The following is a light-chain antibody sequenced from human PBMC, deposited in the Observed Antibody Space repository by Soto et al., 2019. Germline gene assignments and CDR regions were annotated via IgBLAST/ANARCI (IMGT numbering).Light chain of an antibody. CDR2: GNS. V-gene: IGLV1-40*01. Sequence: QAVVTQPPSVSGAPGQRVTISCTGSSSNIGAGYDVHWYQQLPGTAPKLLIYGNSNRPSGVPDRFSGSKSGTSASLAITGLQAEDEADYYCQYYDSSLSGSLVFGTGTKLTVL. J-gene: IGLJ1*01. CDR3: QYYDSSLSGSLV. CDR1: SSNIGAGYD.